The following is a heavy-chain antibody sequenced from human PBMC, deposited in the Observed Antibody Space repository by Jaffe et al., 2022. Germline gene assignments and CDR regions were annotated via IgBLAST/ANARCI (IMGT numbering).Heavy chain of an antibody. D-gene: IGHD3-9*01. CDR1: GFTFGDYA. V-gene: IGHV3-49*04. CDR2: IRSKAYGGTT. CDR3: TRGYDILTGYYVQYFDY. J-gene: IGHJ4*02. Sequence: EVQLVESGGGLVQPGRSLRLSCTASGFTFGDYAMSWVRQAPGKGLEWVGFIRSKAYGGTTEYAASVKGRFTISRDDSKSIAYLQMNSLKTEDTAVYYCTRGYDILTGYYVQYFDYWGQGTLVTVSS.